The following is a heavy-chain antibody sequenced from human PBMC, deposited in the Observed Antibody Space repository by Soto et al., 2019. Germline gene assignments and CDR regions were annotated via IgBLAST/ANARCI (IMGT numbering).Heavy chain of an antibody. CDR2: ISGSTGKT. CDR3: AKNRGSGSPYYYNMEV. D-gene: IGHD3-10*01. CDR1: GFTFRNYA. J-gene: IGHJ6*02. Sequence: PGGSLRLSCAASGFTFRNYAMSWVRQAQGKGLEWVSVISGSTGKTYYADSVKGRFTISRDNSKNTLSLQMNSLRGEDTAVYFCAKNRGSGSPYYYNMEVWGQGTMVTVSS. V-gene: IGHV3-23*01.